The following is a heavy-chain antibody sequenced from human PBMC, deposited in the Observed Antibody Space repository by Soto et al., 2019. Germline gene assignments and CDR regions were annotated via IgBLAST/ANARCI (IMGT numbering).Heavy chain of an antibody. D-gene: IGHD5-18*01. J-gene: IGHJ4*02. CDR2: IYYSGST. V-gene: IGHV4-59*08. Sequence: PSETLSLTCIVSGGSISNYNWSWIRQPPGKGLEWIGYIYYSGSTNYNPSLTSRVTISVDTSKNQFSLKLSSVTAADTAVYYCARHRYSYGVYYFDYWGQGTLVTVS. CDR1: GGSISNYN. CDR3: ARHRYSYGVYYFDY.